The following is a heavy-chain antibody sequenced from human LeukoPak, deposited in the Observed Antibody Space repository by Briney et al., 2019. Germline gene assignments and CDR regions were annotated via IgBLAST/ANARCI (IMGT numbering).Heavy chain of an antibody. CDR3: VGSHDFWSGSGY. CDR1: GFTFSSYA. J-gene: IGHJ4*02. Sequence: GGSLRLSCAASGFTFSSYAMSWVRQAPGKGLEWVSVIYSGGSTYYADSVKGRFTISRDNSKNTLYLQMNSLRAEDTAVYYCVGSHDFWSGSGYWGQGTLVTVSS. V-gene: IGHV3-23*03. CDR2: IYSGGST. D-gene: IGHD3-3*01.